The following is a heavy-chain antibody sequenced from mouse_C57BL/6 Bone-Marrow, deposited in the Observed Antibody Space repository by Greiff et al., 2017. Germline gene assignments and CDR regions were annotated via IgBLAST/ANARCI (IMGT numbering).Heavy chain of an antibody. CDR2: ISSGGSYT. Sequence: EVQLQESGGDLVKPGGSLKLSCAASGFTFSSYGMSWVRQTPDQRLEWVATISSGGSYTYYPDSVKGRFTISRDNAKNTPSLQMSSLKSEDAAMYYCAREGYGKGGYFDFWGQGTTLTVSS. CDR3: AREGYGKGGYFDF. V-gene: IGHV5-6*01. J-gene: IGHJ2*01. CDR1: GFTFSSYG. D-gene: IGHD1-1*02.